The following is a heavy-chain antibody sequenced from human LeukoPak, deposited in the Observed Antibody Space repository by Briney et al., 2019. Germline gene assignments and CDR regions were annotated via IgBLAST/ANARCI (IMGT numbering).Heavy chain of an antibody. D-gene: IGHD3-10*01. Sequence: PGGPLRLSCAASGFTFDDYGMSWVRQAPGKGLEWVSGINWNGGSTGYADSVKGRFTISRDNAKNSLYLQMNSLRAEDTALYYCARDREWFGDHYYYMDVWGKGTTVTVSS. CDR3: ARDREWFGDHYYYMDV. V-gene: IGHV3-20*04. CDR2: INWNGGST. J-gene: IGHJ6*03. CDR1: GFTFDDYG.